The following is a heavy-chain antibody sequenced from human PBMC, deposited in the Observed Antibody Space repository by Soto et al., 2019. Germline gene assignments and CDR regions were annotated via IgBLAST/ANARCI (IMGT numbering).Heavy chain of an antibody. CDR1: GFTFSSYW. D-gene: IGHD6-13*01. V-gene: IGHV3-74*01. CDR2: INSDGSST. Sequence: GGSLRLSCAASGFTFSSYWMHWVRQAPGKGLVWVSRINSDGSSTSYADSVKGRFTISRDNAKNTLYLQMNSLRAEDTAVYYCARDEGIAAAGEFYYYYGMDVWGQGTTVTV. CDR3: ARDEGIAAAGEFYYYYGMDV. J-gene: IGHJ6*02.